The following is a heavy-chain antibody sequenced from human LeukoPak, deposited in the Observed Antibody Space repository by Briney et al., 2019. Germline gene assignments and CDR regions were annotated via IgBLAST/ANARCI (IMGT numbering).Heavy chain of an antibody. D-gene: IGHD2-15*01. CDR3: ARGRRDMMALDY. Sequence: GGSLRLSCAASGFTFSSYAMSWVRQAPGKGLEWVSAISGSGGSTYYADSVKGRFTISRDNSKNTLYLQMNSLRAEDTAVYYCARGRRDMMALDYWGQGTLVTVSS. J-gene: IGHJ4*02. V-gene: IGHV3-23*01. CDR2: ISGSGGST. CDR1: GFTFSSYA.